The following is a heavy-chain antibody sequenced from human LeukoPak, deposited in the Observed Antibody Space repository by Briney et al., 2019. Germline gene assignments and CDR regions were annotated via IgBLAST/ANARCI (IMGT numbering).Heavy chain of an antibody. J-gene: IGHJ4*02. D-gene: IGHD2-21*01. Sequence: SETLSLTCALYGGSFSDYYWIWIRQPPRKGLEWIAEINHRGTTNYNPSLKSRISLSVDTSNRHFSLKLTSVTAADTAVYYGARAFDYYSDYWSQGTLVTVSS. CDR1: GGSFSDYY. V-gene: IGHV4-34*01. CDR2: INHRGTT. CDR3: ARAFDYYSDY.